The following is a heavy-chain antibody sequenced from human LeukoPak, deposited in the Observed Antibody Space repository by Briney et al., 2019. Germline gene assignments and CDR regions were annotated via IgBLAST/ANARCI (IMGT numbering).Heavy chain of an antibody. CDR2: IIPIFGIA. CDR1: GGTFSSYA. CDR3: ARDAAIAAAGGVYFDY. J-gene: IGHJ4*02. D-gene: IGHD6-13*01. Sequence: GSSVKASCKASGGTFSSYAISWVRQAPGQGLEWMGRIIPIFGIANYAQKFQGRVTITADKSTSTAYMELSSLRSEDTAVYYCARDAAIAAAGGVYFDYWGQGTLVTVSS. V-gene: IGHV1-69*04.